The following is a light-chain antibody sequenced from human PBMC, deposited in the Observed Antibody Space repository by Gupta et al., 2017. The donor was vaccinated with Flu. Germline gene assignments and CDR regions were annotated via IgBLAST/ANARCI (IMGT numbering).Light chain of an antibody. CDR3: QQYYSNHPYS. J-gene: IGKJ2*03. V-gene: IGKV4-1*01. CDR2: WAS. CDR1: QSGSYSSNDKNY. Sequence: DIVLTQSPDSLAVSLGERATINCKSSQSGSYSSNDKNYLSWYQQKPGQPPKLLIYWASTREAGVPDRFSGSGYGKDFTLTISSRQTEDVAVYYCQQYYSNHPYSFGQGTKLEIK.